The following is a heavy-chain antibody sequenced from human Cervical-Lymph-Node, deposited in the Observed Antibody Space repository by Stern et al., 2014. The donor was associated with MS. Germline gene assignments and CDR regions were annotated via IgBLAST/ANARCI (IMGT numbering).Heavy chain of an antibody. CDR1: GFTFSAYG. D-gene: IGHD1-20*01. Sequence: VHLVESGGGVVQPGRSLRLSCAASGFTFSAYGMHWVRQAPGKGLEWVAVISADGTLKFYGDSVKGRFTISRDNSKNTLFLQMNSLRPEDTAVYYCAKGDNWRRLNPWGQGTLVTVSS. CDR3: AKGDNWRRLNP. CDR2: ISADGTLK. J-gene: IGHJ5*02. V-gene: IGHV3-30*18.